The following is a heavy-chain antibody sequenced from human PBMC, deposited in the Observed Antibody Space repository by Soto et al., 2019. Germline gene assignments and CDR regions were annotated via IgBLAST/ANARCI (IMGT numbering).Heavy chain of an antibody. CDR1: GFTFSSYS. J-gene: IGHJ3*02. CDR3: AREMVTPEDAFDI. CDR2: IGSSSSTI. V-gene: IGHV3-48*01. D-gene: IGHD2-21*02. Sequence: EVQLVESGGGLVQPGGSLRLSCAASGFTFSSYSMNWVRQAPGKGLEWVSYIGSSSSTIYYADSVKGRFTISRDNAKNSLYLQMNSLRAEDTAVYYCAREMVTPEDAFDIWGQGTMVTVSS.